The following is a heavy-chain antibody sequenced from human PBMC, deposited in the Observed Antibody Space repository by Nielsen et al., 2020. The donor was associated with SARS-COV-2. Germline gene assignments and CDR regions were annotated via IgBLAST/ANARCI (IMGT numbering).Heavy chain of an antibody. J-gene: IGHJ3*02. CDR2: TSASGAST. V-gene: IGHV3-23*01. D-gene: IGHD3-10*01. CDR1: GFTFSSYA. Sequence: GESLKISCAASGFTFSSYAMSWVRQAPGKGLEWVSGTSASGASTYYADSVKGRFSISRDNSRNTLYLQMNSLRVEDTAIYFCAKGDVVRGDAYDIWGQGTVVTVSS. CDR3: AKGDVVRGDAYDI.